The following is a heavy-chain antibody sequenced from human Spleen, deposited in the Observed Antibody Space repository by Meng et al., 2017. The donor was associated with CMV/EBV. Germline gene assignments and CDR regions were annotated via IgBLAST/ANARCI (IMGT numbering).Heavy chain of an antibody. Sequence: GDYWSWISQPPGKGREWIGEINHSGSTNYNPSAKSRVTISVDTSKNQFSLKLSSVTAADTAVYYCARGRGDIVVVPAAPRGTFDYWGQGTLVTVSS. D-gene: IGHD2-2*01. J-gene: IGHJ4*02. V-gene: IGHV4-34*01. CDR2: INHSGST. CDR3: ARGRGDIVVVPAAPRGTFDY. CDR1: GDY.